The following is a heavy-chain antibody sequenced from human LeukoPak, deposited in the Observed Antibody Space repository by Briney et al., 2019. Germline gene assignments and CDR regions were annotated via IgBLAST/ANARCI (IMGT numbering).Heavy chain of an antibody. CDR1: GGSISSSSYY. CDR3: ARGQGGRIAVAGYFDY. CDR2: INHSGST. J-gene: IGHJ4*02. Sequence: PSETLSLTCTVSGGSISSSSYYWGWIRQPPGKGLEWIGEINHSGSTNYNPSLKSRVTIPVDTSKNQFSLKLSSVTAADTAVYYCARGQGGRIAVAGYFDYWGQGTLVTVSS. V-gene: IGHV4-39*07. D-gene: IGHD6-19*01.